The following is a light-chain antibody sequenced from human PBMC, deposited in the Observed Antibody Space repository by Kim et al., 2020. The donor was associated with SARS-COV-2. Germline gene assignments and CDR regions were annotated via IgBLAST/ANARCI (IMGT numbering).Light chain of an antibody. Sequence: DIQMTQSPSSLSASVGDRVNITCRASQGIGNYLAWYQQKPGKLPELLIYAASALQSGVPFRFSGSGSGTDFTLTINSLQPEDVATYFCQKNNSAPWTFGEGTKVDIK. V-gene: IGKV1-27*01. J-gene: IGKJ1*01. CDR2: AAS. CDR3: QKNNSAPWT. CDR1: QGIGNY.